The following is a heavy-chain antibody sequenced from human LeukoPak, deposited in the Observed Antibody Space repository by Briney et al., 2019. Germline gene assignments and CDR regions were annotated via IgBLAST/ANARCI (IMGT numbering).Heavy chain of an antibody. Sequence: ASVKVSCKASGYTFTSYYMHWVRQAPGQGLEWMGIINPSGGSTSYAQKFQGRVTMTRDTSTSTVYMELSRLRSDDTAVYYCALIAAAGNFWGQGTLVTVSS. CDR1: GYTFTSYY. D-gene: IGHD6-13*01. CDR2: INPSGGST. J-gene: IGHJ4*02. V-gene: IGHV1-46*01. CDR3: ALIAAAGNF.